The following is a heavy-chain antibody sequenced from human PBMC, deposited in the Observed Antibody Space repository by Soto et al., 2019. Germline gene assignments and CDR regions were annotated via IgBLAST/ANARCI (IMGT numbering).Heavy chain of an antibody. J-gene: IGHJ6*02. CDR2: ISGSGGST. CDR3: AKDSSGYKIPYYYYGMDV. CDR1: GFTFSSYA. Sequence: EVQLLESGGGLVQPGGSLRLSCAASGFTFSSYAISWVRQAPGKGLEWVSAISGSGGSTYYADSVKGRFTISRDNSKNTLYLQMNSLRAEDTAVYYCAKDSSGYKIPYYYYGMDVWGQGTTVTVSS. V-gene: IGHV3-23*01. D-gene: IGHD3-22*01.